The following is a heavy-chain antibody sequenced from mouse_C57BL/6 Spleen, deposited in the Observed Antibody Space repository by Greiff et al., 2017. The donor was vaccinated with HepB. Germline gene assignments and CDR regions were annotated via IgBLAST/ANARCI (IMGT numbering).Heavy chain of an antibody. Sequence: VQLQQSGAELARPGASVKLSCKASGYTFTSYGISWVKQRTGQGLEWIGEIYPRSGNTYYNEKFKGKATLTADKSSSTAYMELRSLTSEDSAVYFCARRAGDWYFDVWGTRTTVTVSS. D-gene: IGHD3-1*01. CDR1: GYTFTSYG. CDR3: ARRAGDWYFDV. CDR2: IYPRSGNT. J-gene: IGHJ1*03. V-gene: IGHV1-81*01.